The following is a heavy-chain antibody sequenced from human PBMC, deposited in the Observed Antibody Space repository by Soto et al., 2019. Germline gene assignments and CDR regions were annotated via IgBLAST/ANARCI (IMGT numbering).Heavy chain of an antibody. CDR1: GFTFSSYA. CDR2: ISYDGSNK. D-gene: IGHD6-13*01. V-gene: IGHV3-30-3*01. CDR3: ARDALLTTAGTLLLGSGEFDY. J-gene: IGHJ4*02. Sequence: QVQLVESGGGVVQPGRSLRLSCAASGFTFSSYAMHWVRQAPGKGLEWGAVISYDGSNKYYADSVKGRFTISRDNSKNTLYLQMNSLRAEDTAVYYCARDALLTTAGTLLLGSGEFDYWGQGTLVTVSS.